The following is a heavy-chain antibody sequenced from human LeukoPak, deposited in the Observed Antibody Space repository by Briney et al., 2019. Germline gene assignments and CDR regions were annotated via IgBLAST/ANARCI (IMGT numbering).Heavy chain of an antibody. D-gene: IGHD5-24*01. CDR2: IKQDGGEK. J-gene: IGHJ4*02. Sequence: GGSLRLSCAASGFTFSSYWMSWVRQAPGKGLGWVANIKQDGGEKYYVDSVKGQFTISRDNAKNSLYLQMNSLRPEDTAVYYCAGRGDGNLYYFDHWGQGTLVTASS. V-gene: IGHV3-7*04. CDR1: GFTFSSYW. CDR3: AGRGDGNLYYFDH.